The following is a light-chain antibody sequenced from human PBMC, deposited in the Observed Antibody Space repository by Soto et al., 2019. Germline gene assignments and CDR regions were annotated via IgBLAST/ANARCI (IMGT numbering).Light chain of an antibody. CDR3: QQYHAWPLT. J-gene: IGKJ4*01. V-gene: IGKV3-15*01. Sequence: IVMTQSPVTLSVSPGDRATLSCRTSQDISTNLAWYQQKPGQAPRLLIYGASTRATGIPARFSGSGSGTEFTLTISSLQSEDFAVYSCQQYHAWPLTFVGGTNLE. CDR1: QDISTN. CDR2: GAS.